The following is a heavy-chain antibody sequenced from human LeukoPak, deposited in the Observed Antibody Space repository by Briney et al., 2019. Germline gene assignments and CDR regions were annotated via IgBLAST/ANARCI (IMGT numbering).Heavy chain of an antibody. CDR2: IYYSGST. J-gene: IGHJ5*02. V-gene: IGHV4-31*03. D-gene: IGHD6-19*01. CDR1: GGSISSGGYY. Sequence: TSETLSLTCTVSGGSISSGGYYWSWIRQHPGKGLEWIGYIYYSGSTYYNPSLKSRVTISVDTSKNQFSLKLSSVTAADTAVYYCARGGSSGWPPDNWFDPWGQGTLVTVSS. CDR3: ARGGSSGWPPDNWFDP.